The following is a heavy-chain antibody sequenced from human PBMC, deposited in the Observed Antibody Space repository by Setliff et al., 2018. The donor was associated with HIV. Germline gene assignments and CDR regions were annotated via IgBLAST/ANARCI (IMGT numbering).Heavy chain of an antibody. Sequence: PSETLSLTCTVSGGSISSDDYYWNWIRQPPGKGLEWMGYITSSGRAYYNPSLNSRFTIAIDTSNNPTSLRPTSVTAADTAMYYCVSNDYSYNGKGFDYWGPGTLVTVSS. CDR1: GGSISSDDYY. CDR3: VSNDYSYNGKGFDY. J-gene: IGHJ4*02. CDR2: ITSSGRA. D-gene: IGHD4-4*01. V-gene: IGHV4-30-4*08.